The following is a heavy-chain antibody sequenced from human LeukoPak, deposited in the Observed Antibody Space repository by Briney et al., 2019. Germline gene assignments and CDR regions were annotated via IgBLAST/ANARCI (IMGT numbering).Heavy chain of an antibody. D-gene: IGHD3-22*01. CDR3: ARAYYESSAYRHAVYFDY. CDR1: GYTFNSSY. Sequence: ASVKVSCKASGYTFNSSYMHWVRQAPGQGLEWMGIINPSDDSTRYAQKFQGRVTMTEDTSTNTVYMHLSSLSSDDTAVYYCARAYYESSAYRHAVYFDYWGQGTLVTVSS. CDR2: INPSDDST. V-gene: IGHV1-46*02. J-gene: IGHJ4*02.